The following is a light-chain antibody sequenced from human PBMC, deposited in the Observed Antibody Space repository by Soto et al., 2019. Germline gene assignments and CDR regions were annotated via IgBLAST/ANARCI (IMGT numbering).Light chain of an antibody. J-gene: IGLJ2*01. Sequence: QSVLTQPPSASGTPGQRVTISCSGSSSNIGSNYVYWYQQLPGTAPKLLIYSNNQRPSGVPDRFSGSKSGTSASLAISGLRSEDEADYYCAAWDDSLSGLVFGGGTKLTLL. V-gene: IGLV1-47*02. CDR3: AAWDDSLSGLV. CDR1: SSNIGSNY. CDR2: SNN.